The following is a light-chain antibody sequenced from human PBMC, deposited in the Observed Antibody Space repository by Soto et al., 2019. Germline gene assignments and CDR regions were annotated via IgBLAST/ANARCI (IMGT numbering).Light chain of an antibody. CDR1: QSVSSN. CDR2: GAS. J-gene: IGKJ2*01. CDR3: QQYNNWPRT. Sequence: EIVMTQSPATLSVSPGERATVSCRASQSVSSNLAWYQQKPGQAPRLLIYGASTRATGIPARFSGSGSGTEFTLTIGSLQSEDFAVYYGQQYNNWPRTFGQGTKLE. V-gene: IGKV3-15*01.